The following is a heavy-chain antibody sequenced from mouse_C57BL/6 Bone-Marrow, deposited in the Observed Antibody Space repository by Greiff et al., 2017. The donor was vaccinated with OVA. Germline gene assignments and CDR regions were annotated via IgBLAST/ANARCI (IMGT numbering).Heavy chain of an antibody. Sequence: QVQLKQPGAELVRPGSSVKLSCKASGYTFTSYWMDWVKQRPGQGLEWIGNIYPSDSETHYNQKFKDKATLTVDKSSSTAYMQLSSLTSEDSAVYYCARSLLRPRYFDVWGTGTTVTVSS. V-gene: IGHV1-61*01. CDR1: GYTFTSYW. CDR3: ARSLLRPRYFDV. J-gene: IGHJ1*03. D-gene: IGHD1-2*01. CDR2: IYPSDSET.